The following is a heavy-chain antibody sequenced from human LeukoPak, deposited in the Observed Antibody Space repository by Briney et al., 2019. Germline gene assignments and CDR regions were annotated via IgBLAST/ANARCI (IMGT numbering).Heavy chain of an antibody. CDR2: INPGGGST. CDR3: AREPGGNDDEDLDY. CDR1: GYTFTSYY. D-gene: IGHD1-1*01. V-gene: IGHV1-46*01. Sequence: ASVKVSCKASGYTFTSYYMHWVRQAPGQGLEWMGIINPGGGSTTYAQKFQGRVTITADESTSTAYMELSSLRSEDTAVYYCAREPGGNDDEDLDYWGQGTLVTVSS. J-gene: IGHJ4*02.